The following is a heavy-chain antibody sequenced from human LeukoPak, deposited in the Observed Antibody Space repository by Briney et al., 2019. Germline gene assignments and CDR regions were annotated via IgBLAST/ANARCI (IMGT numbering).Heavy chain of an antibody. J-gene: IGHJ6*03. CDR1: GFTFSSYS. CDR3: ARRGYCSSTSCPRYMDV. Sequence: PGGSLRLSCAASGFTFSSYSMNWVRQAPGKGLEWVSSISSSSSYIYYADSVKGRFTISRDNAKNSLYLQMNSLRAEDTAVYYCARRGYCSSTSCPRYMDVWGKGTTVTVSS. V-gene: IGHV3-21*01. CDR2: ISSSSSYI. D-gene: IGHD2-2*01.